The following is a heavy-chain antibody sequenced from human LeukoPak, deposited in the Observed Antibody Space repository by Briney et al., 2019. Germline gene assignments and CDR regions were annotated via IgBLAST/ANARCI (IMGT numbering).Heavy chain of an antibody. D-gene: IGHD4-17*01. CDR1: GFTVSSYE. J-gene: IGHJ6*02. CDR3: ARDRGVSDYGDYIEDYYYGMDV. V-gene: IGHV3-48*03. Sequence: GGSLRLSCAASGFTVSSYEMNWVRQAPGEGLEWVSYISSSGSTIYYADSVKGRFTISRDNAKNSLYLQMNSLRAEDTAVYYCARDRGVSDYGDYIEDYYYGMDVWGQGTTVTVSS. CDR2: ISSSGSTI.